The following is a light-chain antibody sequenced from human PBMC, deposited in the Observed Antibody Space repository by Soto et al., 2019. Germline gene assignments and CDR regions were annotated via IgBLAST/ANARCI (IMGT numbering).Light chain of an antibody. J-gene: IGLJ2*01. CDR2: DVS. Sequence: QSALAQPASVSGSPGQSITITCTGVSSDLGDYNYVSWYQQHPGKAPKLVIYDVSNRPSGVSDRFFGSKSDNAASLTISGLQAEDGADYYCSSYTGSYTRVFGGGTKLTVL. CDR3: SSYTGSYTRV. V-gene: IGLV2-14*03. CDR1: SSDLGDYNY.